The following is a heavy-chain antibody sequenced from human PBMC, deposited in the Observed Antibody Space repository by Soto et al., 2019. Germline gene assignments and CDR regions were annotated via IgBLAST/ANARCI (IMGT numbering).Heavy chain of an antibody. D-gene: IGHD1-26*01. CDR1: GFTFSSYG. J-gene: IGHJ4*02. CDR2: ISSGSSFI. Sequence: GGSLRLSCAASGFTFSSYGMSWVRQAPGKGLEWVSSISSGSSFIYYADSMKGRFTISRDNAKNSLYLQMNSLRAEDTAAYYCARVALGTYYGSDFDSWGQGTLVTVSS. V-gene: IGHV3-21*01. CDR3: ARVALGTYYGSDFDS.